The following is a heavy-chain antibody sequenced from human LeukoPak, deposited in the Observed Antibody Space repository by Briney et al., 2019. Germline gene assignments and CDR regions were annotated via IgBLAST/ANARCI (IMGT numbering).Heavy chain of an antibody. Sequence: SETLSLTCTVSGGSISSGSYYWSWIRQPAGKGLEWIGRMYSSGSTNFNPSLKSRVTISVDTSKNQFSLNLSSVTAADTAVYYCARDQVWAYYYMDVWGKGTTVTVSS. CDR1: GGSISSGSYY. J-gene: IGHJ6*03. CDR2: MYSSGST. V-gene: IGHV4-61*02. D-gene: IGHD3-16*01. CDR3: ARDQVWAYYYMDV.